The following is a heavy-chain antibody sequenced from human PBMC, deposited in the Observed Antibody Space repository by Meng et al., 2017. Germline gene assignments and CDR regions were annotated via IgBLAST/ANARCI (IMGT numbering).Heavy chain of an antibody. V-gene: IGHV4-4*02. CDR1: GGSFSSGNW. CDR3: VNYCSGGKCSPNEKTQH. D-gene: IGHD2-15*01. CDR2: IFHTGNT. J-gene: IGHJ1*01. Sequence: QMQLQESGPGLVKPSGPLSLTCAVSGGSFSSGNWWGWVRQPPGKGLEWIGEIFHTGNTNYNPSLQSRVSLSIDKSKSQFSLKMISVTAADTAIYYCVNYCSGGKCSPNEKTQHWGQGTLVTVSS.